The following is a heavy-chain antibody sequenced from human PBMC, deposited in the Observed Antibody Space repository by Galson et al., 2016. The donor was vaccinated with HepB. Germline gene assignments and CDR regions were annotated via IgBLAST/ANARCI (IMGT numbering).Heavy chain of an antibody. Sequence: SLRLSCAASGLTFSSYEMSWVRQGPGKGLEWVSYIGRSGSPIYYADSVQGRFTISRDNAKNSLYLQMNSLRAEDTAVYYCARDVVGAALDSWGQGTLVTVSS. CDR2: IGRSGSPI. D-gene: IGHD1-26*01. J-gene: IGHJ4*02. CDR1: GLTFSSYE. CDR3: ARDVVGAALDS. V-gene: IGHV3-48*03.